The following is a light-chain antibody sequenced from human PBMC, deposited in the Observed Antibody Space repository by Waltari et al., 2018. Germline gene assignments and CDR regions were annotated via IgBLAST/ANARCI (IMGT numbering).Light chain of an antibody. CDR1: HSNIGANFD. J-gene: IGLJ6*01. V-gene: IGLV1-40*01. CDR3: QSYDPDLTASV. Sequence: QSVLTQPSSVSGAPGQRVTISCTGSHSNIGANFDVHWYHQLPGAAPKLLIYGNTYRPSGVPARFSASTSGTSASLAITGLQPEDEAYYYCQSYDPDLTASVVGGGTLVTVL. CDR2: GNT.